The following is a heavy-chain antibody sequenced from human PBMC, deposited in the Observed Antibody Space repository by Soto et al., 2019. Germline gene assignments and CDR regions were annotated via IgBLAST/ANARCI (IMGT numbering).Heavy chain of an antibody. CDR2: ITTSSNI. Sequence: QVQLGESGGGLVKPGGSLRLSWAASGFTFSDYYMSWLRQAPGKGLEWISYITTSSNIYSADSVKGRFTISRDNATNSLYRQRSSLRAEDTAVYYCARSQGDRVVDYWGQGTLVTVSS. V-gene: IGHV3-11*01. CDR1: GFTFSDYY. D-gene: IGHD2-21*01. J-gene: IGHJ4*02. CDR3: ARSQGDRVVDY.